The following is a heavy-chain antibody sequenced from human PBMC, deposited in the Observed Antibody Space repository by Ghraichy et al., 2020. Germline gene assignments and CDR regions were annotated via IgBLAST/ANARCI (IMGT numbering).Heavy chain of an antibody. CDR3: ARIPSRLLGGGGFDY. CDR2: IDWDDDK. V-gene: IGHV2-70*11. CDR1: GFSLSTSGMC. Sequence: SGPTLVKPTQTLTLTCTFSGFSLSTSGMCVSWIRQPPGKALEWLARIDWDDDKYYSTSLKTRLTISKDTSKNQVVLTMTNMDPVDTATYYCARIPSRLLGGGGFDYWGQGTLVTVSS. J-gene: IGHJ4*02. D-gene: IGHD6-25*01.